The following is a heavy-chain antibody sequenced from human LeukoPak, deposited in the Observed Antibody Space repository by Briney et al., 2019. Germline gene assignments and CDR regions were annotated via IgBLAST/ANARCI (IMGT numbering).Heavy chain of an antibody. Sequence: GFLRLSCAASGFTFSSYSMNWVRQAPGKGLEWVSSISSSSSYIYYTDSVKGRFTISRDNSKNTLYLQMNSLRAEDTAVYYCARDGTGIYFDYWGQGTLVTVSS. CDR3: ARDGTGIYFDY. V-gene: IGHV3-21*04. D-gene: IGHD1-26*01. CDR1: GFTFSSYS. CDR2: ISSSSSYI. J-gene: IGHJ4*02.